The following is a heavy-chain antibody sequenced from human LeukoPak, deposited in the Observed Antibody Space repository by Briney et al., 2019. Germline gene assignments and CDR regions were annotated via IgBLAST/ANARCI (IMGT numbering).Heavy chain of an antibody. CDR3: ARDLGDGGYNTFDY. V-gene: IGHV1-2*02. D-gene: IGHD5-24*01. Sequence: HGASVKVSCKASGYTFTDYYMHWVRQAPGQGLEWMGWINPNSGGTNYAQKFQGRVTTTRDTSISTAYMELSRLRSDDTAVYYCARDLGDGGYNTFDYWGQGTLVTVSS. CDR1: GYTFTDYY. CDR2: INPNSGGT. J-gene: IGHJ4*02.